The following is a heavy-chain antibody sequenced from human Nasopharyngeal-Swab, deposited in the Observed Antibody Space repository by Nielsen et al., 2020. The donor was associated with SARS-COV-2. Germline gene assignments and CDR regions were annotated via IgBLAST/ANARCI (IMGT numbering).Heavy chain of an antibody. Sequence: GGSLRLSCAASGFTFCNYGMHWVRQAPGKGLEWVAVISYDGNIKSYADSVRGRFLISRDNSHNTLYLQMSRLRTEDRAVYYCAKAFGEDQLAEDAFDAWGQGTMVTVSS. CDR2: ISYDGNIK. CDR1: GFTFCNYG. CDR3: AKAFGEDQLAEDAFDA. J-gene: IGHJ3*01. D-gene: IGHD3-16*01. V-gene: IGHV3-30*18.